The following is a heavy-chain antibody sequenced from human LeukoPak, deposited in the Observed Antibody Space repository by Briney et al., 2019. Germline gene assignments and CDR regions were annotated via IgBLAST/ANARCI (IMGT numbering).Heavy chain of an antibody. CDR3: ARDLGTAGSYNTPRSAQYFDY. Sequence: PGGSLRLSCAASGFTFSSYAMHWVRQAPGKGLEWVAVISYDGSNKYYADSVKGRFTISRDNSKNTLYLQMNSLRAEDTAVYYCARDLGTAGSYNTPRSAQYFDYWGQGTLVTVSS. V-gene: IGHV3-30-3*01. D-gene: IGHD1-26*01. CDR2: ISYDGSNK. J-gene: IGHJ4*02. CDR1: GFTFSSYA.